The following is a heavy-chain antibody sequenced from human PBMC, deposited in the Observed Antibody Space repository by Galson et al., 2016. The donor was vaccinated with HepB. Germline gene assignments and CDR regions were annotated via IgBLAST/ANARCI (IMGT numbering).Heavy chain of an antibody. J-gene: IGHJ4*02. CDR1: GDSVSNNDYS. CDR2: MSYSGKS. D-gene: IGHD2-21*02. CDR3: ACATYCGGDCYSLDY. V-gene: IGHV4-39*07. Sequence: SETLSLTCSVSGDSVSNNDYSWGWIRQPPGKGLEWIGTMSYSGKSYYSSSLKSRVTISVDKSKNQFSLNLSSVTAADTAVYFCACATYCGGDCYSLDYWGLGTLVAVSS.